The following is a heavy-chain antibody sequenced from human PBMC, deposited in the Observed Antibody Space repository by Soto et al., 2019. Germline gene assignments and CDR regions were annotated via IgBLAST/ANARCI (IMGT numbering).Heavy chain of an antibody. D-gene: IGHD2-15*01. CDR3: AKDRAGVVAATTFDC. Sequence: LRLSCAASGFTFSNYAMSWVRQAPGKGLEWVSTISANTGGTYYADSVRGRFTISRDNSKNTLYLQMNSLRAEDTAVYSCAKDRAGVVAATTFDCWGQGALVTVS. CDR2: ISANTGGT. J-gene: IGHJ4*02. CDR1: GFTFSNYA. V-gene: IGHV3-23*01.